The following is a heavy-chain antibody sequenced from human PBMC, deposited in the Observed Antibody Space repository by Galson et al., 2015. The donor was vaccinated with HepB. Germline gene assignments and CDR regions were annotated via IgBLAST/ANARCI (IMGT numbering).Heavy chain of an antibody. CDR2: IQEDGPET. D-gene: IGHD5-24*01. J-gene: IGHJ1*01. CDR1: GFTFSDYS. Sequence: SLRLSCAASGFTFSDYSLSWVRQAPGKGLEWVGNIQEDGPETNYVDSVKGRFTISRDNAKNSLFLQMNSLRAEDTAVYYCARDPMATIAYFQHWGQGTLVTVSS. CDR3: ARDPMATIAYFQH. V-gene: IGHV3-7*01.